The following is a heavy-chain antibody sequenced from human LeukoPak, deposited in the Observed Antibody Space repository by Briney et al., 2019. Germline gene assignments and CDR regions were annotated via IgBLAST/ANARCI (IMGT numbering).Heavy chain of an antibody. D-gene: IGHD3-10*01. CDR2: INPNSGGT. CDR1: GYTFTGYY. J-gene: IGHJ3*02. CDR3: ARDRDYYGSGSTGFDAFDI. V-gene: IGHV1-2*04. Sequence: ASVKVSRKASGYTFTGYYMHWVRQAPGQGLEWMGWINPNSGGTNYAQKFQGWVTMTRDTSISTAYMELSRLRSDDTAVYYCARDRDYYGSGSTGFDAFDIWGQGTMVTVSS.